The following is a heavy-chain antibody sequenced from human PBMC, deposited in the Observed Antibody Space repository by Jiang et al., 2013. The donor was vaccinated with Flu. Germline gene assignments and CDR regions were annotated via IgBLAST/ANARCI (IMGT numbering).Heavy chain of an antibody. J-gene: IGHJ6*04. D-gene: IGHD3-16*01. CDR2: TYYRSKWYN. CDR3: ARGGYYDYVWGSSQGLMDV. Sequence: AISGDSVSGNSAAWNWIRQSHRRGLEWLGRTYYRSKWYNDYAVSVKSRITINPDTSKNQFSLQLNSVTPEDTAVYYCARGGYYDYVWGSSQGLMDVWGKGTTVTVSS. V-gene: IGHV6-1*01. CDR1: GDSVSGNSAA.